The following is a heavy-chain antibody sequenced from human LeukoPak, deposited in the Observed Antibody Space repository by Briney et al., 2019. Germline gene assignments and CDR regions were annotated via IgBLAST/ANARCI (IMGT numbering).Heavy chain of an antibody. CDR1: GFAFSSYT. CDR2: ISSSSSYI. D-gene: IGHD1-20*01. J-gene: IGHJ4*02. V-gene: IGHV3-21*01. Sequence: GGSLRLSCAASGFAFSSYTMNWVRQAPGKGLEWVSLISSSSSYIFYADSVKGRFTISRDNAKKSLYLQMNSLRAEDTAVYYCARPLSGTTDFDYWGQGTLVTVSS. CDR3: ARPLSGTTDFDY.